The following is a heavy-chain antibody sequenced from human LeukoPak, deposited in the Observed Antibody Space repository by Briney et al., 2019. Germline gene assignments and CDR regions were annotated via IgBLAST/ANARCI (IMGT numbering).Heavy chain of an antibody. D-gene: IGHD4-23*01. CDR2: IYYSGST. CDR1: GGSISSYY. CDR3: ARAPGSNSLLRFDY. Sequence: PSETLSLTCTVSGGSISSYYWSWIRQPPGKGLEWIGYIYYSGSTNYNPSLKSRVTILVGTSKNQFSLKLSSVTAADTALYYCARAPGSNSLLRFDYWGQGILVTVSS. J-gene: IGHJ4*02. V-gene: IGHV4-59*01.